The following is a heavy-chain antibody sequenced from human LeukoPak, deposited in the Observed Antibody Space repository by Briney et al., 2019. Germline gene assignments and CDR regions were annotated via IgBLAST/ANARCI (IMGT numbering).Heavy chain of an antibody. CDR1: GFTFSSYA. Sequence: GGSLRLSCAASGFTFSSYAMHWVRQAPGKGLEWVAVISYDGSNEYYADSVKGRFTISRDNSKNTLYLQMNSLRAEDTAVYYCAREDSSSWCPDYWGQGTLVTVSS. V-gene: IGHV3-30*04. J-gene: IGHJ4*02. CDR2: ISYDGSNE. D-gene: IGHD6-13*01. CDR3: AREDSSSWCPDY.